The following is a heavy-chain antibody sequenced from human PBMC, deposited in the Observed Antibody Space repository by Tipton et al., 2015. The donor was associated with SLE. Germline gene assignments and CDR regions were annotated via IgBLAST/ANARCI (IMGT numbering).Heavy chain of an antibody. CDR1: GGSFSGYY. V-gene: IGHV4-59*01. Sequence: LRLSCAVYGGSFSGYYWSWIRQPPGKGLEWIGYIYYSGSTNYNPSLKSRVTISVDTSKNQFSLKLSSVTAADTAVYYCARAEVGATLVWFDPWGQGTLVTVSA. J-gene: IGHJ5*02. D-gene: IGHD1-26*01. CDR3: ARAEVGATLVWFDP. CDR2: IYYSGST.